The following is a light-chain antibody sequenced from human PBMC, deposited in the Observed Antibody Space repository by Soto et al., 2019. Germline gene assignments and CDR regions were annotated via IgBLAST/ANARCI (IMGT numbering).Light chain of an antibody. J-gene: IGKJ1*01. Sequence: DIQLTQSPSSLSGSVGDRVTITCRASQTIDTYVNWYQHKPGTAPKVLIYAATYLQNGVPSRFSGTGSGADFTLTISSLQPEDFATYYCQQNFNFHRTFGQGTKVDIK. V-gene: IGKV1-39*01. CDR2: AAT. CDR1: QTIDTY. CDR3: QQNFNFHRT.